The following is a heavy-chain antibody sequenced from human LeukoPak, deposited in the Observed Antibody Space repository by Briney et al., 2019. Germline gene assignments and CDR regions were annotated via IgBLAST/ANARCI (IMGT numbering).Heavy chain of an antibody. V-gene: IGHV3-74*01. CDR3: AKVEMATIDFDY. D-gene: IGHD5-24*01. CDR2: INSDRSST. CDR1: GFTFSSYW. J-gene: IGHJ4*02. Sequence: GGSLRLSCAGSGFTFSSYWMHWVRQAPGKGLEWVSRINSDRSSTSYADSVKGRFTISRDNSKNTLYLQMNSLRAEDTAVYYCAKVEMATIDFDYWGQGSLVTVSS.